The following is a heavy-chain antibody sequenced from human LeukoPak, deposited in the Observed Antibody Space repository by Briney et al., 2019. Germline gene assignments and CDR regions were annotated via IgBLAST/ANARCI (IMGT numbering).Heavy chain of an antibody. Sequence: GGSLRLSCAASGFTFSSYAMSWVRQAPGKGLEWVSAISGSGGSTYYADSVKGRFTISRDNSKNTLYLQMNSLRAEDTAVYYCAKVALVGYDSSGYVELDAFDIWGQGTMVTVSS. V-gene: IGHV3-23*01. CDR3: AKVALVGYDSSGYVELDAFDI. D-gene: IGHD3-22*01. CDR1: GFTFSSYA. J-gene: IGHJ3*02. CDR2: ISGSGGST.